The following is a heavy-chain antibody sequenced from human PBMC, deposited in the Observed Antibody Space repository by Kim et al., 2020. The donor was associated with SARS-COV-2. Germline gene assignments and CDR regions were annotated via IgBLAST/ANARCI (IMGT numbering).Heavy chain of an antibody. J-gene: IGHJ6*02. D-gene: IGHD6-19*01. CDR1: GFTLSGYW. CDR3: AXDLGXIDLAASSYYAMGV. CDR2: INDDGTHT. V-gene: IGHV3-74*01. Sequence: GGSLRLSCAASGFTLSGYWVHWVRQTPEKGLVWISRINDDGTHTNYADSVKGRFTXSRDSAKNTVYLQVXXXRAEDTAIYYCAXDLGXIDLAASSYYAMGVWGXXXXVTVS.